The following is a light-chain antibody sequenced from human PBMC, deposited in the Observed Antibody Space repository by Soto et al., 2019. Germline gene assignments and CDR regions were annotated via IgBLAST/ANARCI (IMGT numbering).Light chain of an antibody. J-gene: IGKJ4*01. CDR3: QQRSNWPLT. CDR2: DAS. V-gene: IGKV3-11*01. CDR1: QSVSSY. Sequence: EIVFTQSPATLSLSPGGRATLSCRASQSVSSYLAWYQQKTGQAPRLLLYDASNRATGIPARFSGSGSGTDFTLTISSLEPEDFAVYYCQQRSNWPLTFGGGTKVDIK.